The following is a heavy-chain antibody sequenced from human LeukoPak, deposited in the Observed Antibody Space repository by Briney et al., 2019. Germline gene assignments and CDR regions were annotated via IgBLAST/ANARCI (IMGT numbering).Heavy chain of an antibody. J-gene: IGHJ4*02. CDR1: GGSFSGYY. D-gene: IGHD2-21*01. Sequence: SETLSLTCAVYGGSFSGYYWSWIRQPPGKGLEWIGEINHSGSTTYSPSLKSRVTIPIDTSNSQFSLKLSSVAAADTAVYYCARGGRDNCADTLDFWGQGTLVTVSS. CDR3: ARGGRDNCADTLDF. V-gene: IGHV4-34*01. CDR2: INHSGST.